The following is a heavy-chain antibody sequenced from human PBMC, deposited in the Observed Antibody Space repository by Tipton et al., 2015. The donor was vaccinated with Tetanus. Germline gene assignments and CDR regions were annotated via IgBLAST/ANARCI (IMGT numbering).Heavy chain of an antibody. V-gene: IGHV4-31*03. CDR1: GGFSSGDYY. J-gene: IGHJ4*02. D-gene: IGHD3-3*01. Sequence: TLSLTCTVSGGFSSGDYYWSWIRQHPGKGLEWIAYINYSGSTYYNPSLESRLTVSLDTSKNQFFLKLSSVTAADTAVYHCARANYDFSKKGPFDSWGQGSLVIVSS. CDR2: INYSGST. CDR3: ARANYDFSKKGPFDS.